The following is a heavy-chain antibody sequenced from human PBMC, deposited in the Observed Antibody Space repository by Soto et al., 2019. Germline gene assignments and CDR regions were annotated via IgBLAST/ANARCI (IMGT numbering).Heavy chain of an antibody. CDR3: ARVSTGGVVVAATYYYYMDV. CDR2: ISAYNGDT. Sequence: GASVKVSCKASGYTFSTYGISWVRQAPGQGLEWMGWISAYNGDTNYAQKFQGRVTMTTQTSTNTASMELGSLRSDDTAVYYCARVSTGGVVVAATYYYYMDVWGKGTTVTVSS. V-gene: IGHV1-18*01. J-gene: IGHJ6*03. CDR1: GYTFSTYG. D-gene: IGHD2-15*01.